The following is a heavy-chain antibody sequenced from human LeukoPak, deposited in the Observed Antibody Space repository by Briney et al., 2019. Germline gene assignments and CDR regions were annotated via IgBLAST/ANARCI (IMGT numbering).Heavy chain of an antibody. Sequence: PGGSLRLSCAASEFTFSSYSMNWVRQAPGKGLEWVSYITNSGNSKSYADSVKGRFTISRDNSKNTLYLQMNSLRAEDTAVYYCAKEGLYYYDSSGYFDYWGQGTLVTVSS. J-gene: IGHJ4*02. CDR2: ITNSGNSK. CDR3: AKEGLYYYDSSGYFDY. V-gene: IGHV3-48*01. D-gene: IGHD3-22*01. CDR1: EFTFSSYS.